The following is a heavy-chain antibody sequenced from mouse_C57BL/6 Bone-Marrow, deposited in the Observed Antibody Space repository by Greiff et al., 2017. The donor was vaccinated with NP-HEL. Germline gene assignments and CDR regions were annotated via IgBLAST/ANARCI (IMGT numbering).Heavy chain of an antibody. D-gene: IGHD1-1*01. CDR2: IDPEDGET. CDR3: ARRGRPVVAPHDC. Sequence: EVQLQQSGAELVQPGASVKLSCTASGFNIKDYYMHWVKQRTEQGLEWIGRIDPEDGETKYAPKFPGKAPITADTSSNTVYVQLSSLTSEDTAVYYGARRGRPVVAPHDCWGNCTTLTVAS. V-gene: IGHV14-2*01. CDR1: GFNIKDYY. J-gene: IGHJ2*01.